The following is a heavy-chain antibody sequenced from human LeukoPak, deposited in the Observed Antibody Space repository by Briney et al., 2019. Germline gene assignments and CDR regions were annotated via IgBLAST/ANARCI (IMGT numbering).Heavy chain of an antibody. CDR2: INHSGST. J-gene: IGHJ4*02. Sequence: SETLSLTCAVYGGSFSGYYWSWIRQPPGKGLEWIGEINHSGSTNYNPSLKSRVTISVDTSKNQFSLKLSSVTAADTAVYDCARGYGDYPQAFDYWGQGTLVTVSS. CDR1: GGSFSGYY. V-gene: IGHV4-34*01. CDR3: ARGYGDYPQAFDY. D-gene: IGHD4-17*01.